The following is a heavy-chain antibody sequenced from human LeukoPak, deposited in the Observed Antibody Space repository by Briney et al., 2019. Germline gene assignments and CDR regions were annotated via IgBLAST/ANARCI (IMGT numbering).Heavy chain of an antibody. CDR1: GGSISSYY. V-gene: IGHV4-39*07. CDR2: IYYSGST. CDR3: ARVVNSSSWPFDY. J-gene: IGHJ4*02. Sequence: SETLSLTCTVSGGSISSYYWSWIRQPPGKGLEWIGSIYYSGSTYYNPSLKSRVTISVDTSKNQFSLKLSSVTAADTAVYYCARVVNSSSWPFDYWGQGTLVTVSS. D-gene: IGHD6-13*01.